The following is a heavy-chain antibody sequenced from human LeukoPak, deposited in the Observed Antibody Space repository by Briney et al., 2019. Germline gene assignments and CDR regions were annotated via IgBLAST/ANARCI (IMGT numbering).Heavy chain of an antibody. Sequence: GGSLRLSCAASRFTFSNYAMSWVRQAPGKGLEWVAFIRYDGSNKYYADSVKGRFTISRDNSKNTLYLQMNSLRAEDTAVYYCAKDEWATSWFDPWGQGTLVTVSS. CDR1: RFTFSNYA. CDR3: AKDEWATSWFDP. J-gene: IGHJ5*02. CDR2: IRYDGSNK. V-gene: IGHV3-30*02. D-gene: IGHD5-12*01.